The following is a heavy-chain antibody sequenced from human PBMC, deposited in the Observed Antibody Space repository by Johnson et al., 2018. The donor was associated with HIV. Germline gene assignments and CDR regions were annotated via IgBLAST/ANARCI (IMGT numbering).Heavy chain of an antibody. CDR2: IYSGGNT. CDR1: GFTVSSNY. Sequence: VQLVESGGGVVQPGGSLRLSCAASGFTVSSNYMSWVRQAPGKGLEWVSVIYSGGNTYYADSVKGRFTISRDNSKNTLSLQMNSLRAEDMAVYYCAREGRGSSSGAFDIWGQGTMVTVSS. D-gene: IGHD6-6*01. J-gene: IGHJ3*02. CDR3: AREGRGSSSGAFDI. V-gene: IGHV3-66*01.